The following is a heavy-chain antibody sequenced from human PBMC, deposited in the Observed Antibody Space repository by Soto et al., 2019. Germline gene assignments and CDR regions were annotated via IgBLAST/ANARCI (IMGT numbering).Heavy chain of an antibody. Sequence: SETLSLTCAVSGGSISSSNFYWGWFRQSPGKGLEWIGSIHHGGTTYYNPSLKSRINISVDTSKNRFSLNLRSVTAADTSVYYCAKDASCYSCGAWGHGTLVTVSS. CDR3: AKDASCYSCGA. CDR2: IHHGGTT. V-gene: IGHV4-39*02. J-gene: IGHJ4*01. CDR1: GGSISSSNFY. D-gene: IGHD2-15*01.